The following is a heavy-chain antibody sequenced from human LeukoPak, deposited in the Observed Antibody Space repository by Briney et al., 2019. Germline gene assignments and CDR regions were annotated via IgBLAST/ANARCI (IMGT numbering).Heavy chain of an antibody. Sequence: PGGSLRLSCAASGFTFSSYGMHWVRQAPGKGLEWVAFIRYDGSNKYYADSVKGRFTISRDNSKNTLYLQMNSLRAEDTAVYYCAKEFIAAAGIFAFDIWGQGTMVTVSS. J-gene: IGHJ3*02. D-gene: IGHD6-13*01. CDR3: AKEFIAAAGIFAFDI. CDR1: GFTFSSYG. CDR2: IRYDGSNK. V-gene: IGHV3-30*02.